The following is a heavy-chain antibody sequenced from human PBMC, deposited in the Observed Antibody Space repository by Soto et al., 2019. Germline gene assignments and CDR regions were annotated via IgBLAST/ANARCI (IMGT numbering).Heavy chain of an antibody. V-gene: IGHV3-7*01. Sequence: EVQLVESGGGLVQPGGSLRLSCAASGFTFSSYWMSWVRQAPGKGLEWVANIKQDGSEKYYVDSVKGRFTISRDNAKNSLYLQMNSRRAEDTAVYYCARGDYVWGSYRTTHFDYWGQGTLVTVSS. CDR2: IKQDGSEK. CDR1: GFTFSSYW. D-gene: IGHD3-16*02. CDR3: ARGDYVWGSYRTTHFDY. J-gene: IGHJ4*02.